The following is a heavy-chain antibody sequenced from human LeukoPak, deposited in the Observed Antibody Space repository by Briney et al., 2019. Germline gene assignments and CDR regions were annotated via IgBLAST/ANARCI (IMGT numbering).Heavy chain of an antibody. CDR2: TYPADSDT. V-gene: IGHV5-51*01. D-gene: IGHD6-19*01. CDR1: GYSFSSYW. J-gene: IGHJ4*02. Sequence: GESLKISCKGSGYSFSSYWIGWVRQMPGKSLEWMGITYPADSDTRYSPSFQGQVTISADKSLSTAYLQWSSLKASDAATYYCTTVRGQWLPHYWGQGTLVTVSS. CDR3: TTVRGQWLPHY.